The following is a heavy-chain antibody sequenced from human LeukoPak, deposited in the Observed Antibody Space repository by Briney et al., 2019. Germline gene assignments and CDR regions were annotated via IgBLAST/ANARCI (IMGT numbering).Heavy chain of an antibody. Sequence: ASVKVSCKASGYTFTGYYMHWVRQAPGQGLEWMGWINPNSGGTNYAQKFQGRVTMTRDTSISTAYMELSRLRSDDTAVYYCARTTSYCSGGSCYFDYWGQGTLVTVSS. CDR1: GYTFTGYY. D-gene: IGHD2-15*01. J-gene: IGHJ4*02. CDR2: INPNSGGT. V-gene: IGHV1-2*02. CDR3: ARTTSYCSGGSCYFDY.